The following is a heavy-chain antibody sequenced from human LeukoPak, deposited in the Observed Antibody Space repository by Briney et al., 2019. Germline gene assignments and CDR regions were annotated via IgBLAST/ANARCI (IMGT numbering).Heavy chain of an antibody. V-gene: IGHV3-66*01. CDR1: GFTVGSNF. D-gene: IGHD3-10*01. Sequence: PGGSLRLSCAVSGFTVGSNFISWVRQAPRKGLEWVSVVYAGGSGATYYADSVRGRFTISRDNSRNTLYLQMNSLRAEDTAVYYCAKVRLWFGELSEFDYWGQGTLVTVSS. CDR2: VYAGGSGAT. CDR3: AKVRLWFGELSEFDY. J-gene: IGHJ4*02.